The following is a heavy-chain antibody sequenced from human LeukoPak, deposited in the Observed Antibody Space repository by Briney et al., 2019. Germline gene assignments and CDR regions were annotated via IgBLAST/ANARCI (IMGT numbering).Heavy chain of an antibody. J-gene: IGHJ5*02. V-gene: IGHV4-39*07. CDR1: GGSISSSSYY. D-gene: IGHD3-10*01. CDR3: ARGGYCGSGNDFRFDP. CDR2: IYYSGST. Sequence: PSETLSLTCTVSGGSISSSSYYWGWIRQPPGKGLEWIGSIYYSGSTYYNPSLKSRVTISVDTSKNQFSLKLSSVTAADTAVYYCARGGYCGSGNDFRFDPWGQGTLVTVSS.